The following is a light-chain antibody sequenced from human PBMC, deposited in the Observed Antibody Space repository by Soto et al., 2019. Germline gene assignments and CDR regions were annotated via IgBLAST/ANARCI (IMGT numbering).Light chain of an antibody. CDR3: HQYNGWPLT. Sequence: EIVMTQSPATLSVSPGERATLSCRASKSVSSNLAWYQQKPGQTPKLLIYVAATKATGIPARFSGSGSGTYFSLTIISLQSEDFAVYYCHQYNGWPLTCGGGTKVEFK. J-gene: IGKJ4*01. V-gene: IGKV3-15*01. CDR1: KSVSSN. CDR2: VAA.